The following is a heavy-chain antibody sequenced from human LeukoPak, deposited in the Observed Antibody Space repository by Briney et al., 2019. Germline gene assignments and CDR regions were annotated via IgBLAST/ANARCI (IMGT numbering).Heavy chain of an antibody. J-gene: IGHJ4*02. V-gene: IGHV4-59*06. D-gene: IGHD3-22*01. CDR3: ARAPDPNFYDTSGFDS. CDR1: GGSISSYY. CDR2: IHYSGST. Sequence: SETLLLTCTVSGGSISSYYWSWIRQHPGKGLEWIGYIHYSGSTYYNPSLKSRVTISVDTSKNQFSLNLSSVTAADTAVYYCARAPDPNFYDTSGFDSWGQGNLITVSS.